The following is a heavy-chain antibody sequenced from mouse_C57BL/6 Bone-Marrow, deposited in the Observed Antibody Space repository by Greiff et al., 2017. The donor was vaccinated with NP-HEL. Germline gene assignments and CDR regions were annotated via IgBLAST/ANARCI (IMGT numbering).Heavy chain of an antibody. D-gene: IGHD1-1*01. Sequence: QVQLQQPGAELVMPGASVKLSCKASGYTFTSYWMHWVKQRPGQGLEWIGEIDPSDSYTNYNQKFKGKSTLTVDKSSSTAYMQLSSLTSEDSAVYYWARASTVVATGYFDYWGQGTTLTVSS. V-gene: IGHV1-69*01. CDR3: ARASTVVATGYFDY. CDR2: IDPSDSYT. CDR1: GYTFTSYW. J-gene: IGHJ2*01.